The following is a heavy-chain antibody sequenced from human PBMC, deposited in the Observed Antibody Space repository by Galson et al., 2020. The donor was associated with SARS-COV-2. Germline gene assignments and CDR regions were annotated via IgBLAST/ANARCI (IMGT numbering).Heavy chain of an antibody. V-gene: IGHV4-34*01. CDR2: INHSGST. CDR3: ARGDPGYSSGQGVVYFDY. CDR1: GGSFSGYF. Sequence: SETLSLTCAVYGGSFSGYFWSWIRQPPGKGLEWSGEINHSGSTNYNPSLKSRVTISVDTSKNQFSLKLSSVTAADTAVYYCARGDPGYSSGQGVVYFDYWGQGTLVTVSS. D-gene: IGHD6-19*01. J-gene: IGHJ4*02.